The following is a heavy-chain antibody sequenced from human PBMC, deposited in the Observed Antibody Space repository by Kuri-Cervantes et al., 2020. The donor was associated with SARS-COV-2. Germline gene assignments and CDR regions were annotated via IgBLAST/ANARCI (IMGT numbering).Heavy chain of an antibody. D-gene: IGHD3-3*01. CDR1: GGSFSGYY. Sequence: SETLSLTCAVYGGSFSGYYWSWIRQPPGKGLEWIGEINHSGSTNYNPSLKSRVTISVDTSKNQFSLKLSSVTAADTAVYYCASNPNYDFWSGYSDYWGQGTLVTVSS. V-gene: IGHV4-34*01. CDR3: ASNPNYDFWSGYSDY. J-gene: IGHJ4*02. CDR2: INHSGST.